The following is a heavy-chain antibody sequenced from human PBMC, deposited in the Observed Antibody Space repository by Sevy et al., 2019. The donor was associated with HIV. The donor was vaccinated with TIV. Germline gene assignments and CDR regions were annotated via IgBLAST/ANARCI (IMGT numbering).Heavy chain of an antibody. CDR2: IYYSGST. J-gene: IGHJ4*02. CDR1: GGSISSYY. Sequence: SETLSLTCTVSGGSISSYYWSWIRQPPGKGLEWIGYIYYSGSTNYNPSLKSRVTISVDTSRNQFSLRLSSVTAADTAVYYCARAGHSYGLFDYWGQGTLVTVSS. D-gene: IGHD5-18*01. CDR3: ARAGHSYGLFDY. V-gene: IGHV4-59*13.